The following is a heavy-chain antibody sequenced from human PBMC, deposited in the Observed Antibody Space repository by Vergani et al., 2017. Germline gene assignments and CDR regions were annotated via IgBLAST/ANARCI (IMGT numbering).Heavy chain of an antibody. D-gene: IGHD3-10*01. CDR1: GGSISSGSYY. J-gene: IGHJ3*02. CDR2: IYTSGST. V-gene: IGHV4-61*02. Sequence: QVQLQESGPGLVKPSQTLSLTCTVSGGSISSGSYYWSWIRQPAGKGLEWIGRIYTSGSTNYNPSLKSRVTISVDTSKNQFSLKLSSVTAADTAVYYCAIEALYYYGSGSYGSFDAFDIWGQGTMVTVSS. CDR3: AIEALYYYGSGSYGSFDAFDI.